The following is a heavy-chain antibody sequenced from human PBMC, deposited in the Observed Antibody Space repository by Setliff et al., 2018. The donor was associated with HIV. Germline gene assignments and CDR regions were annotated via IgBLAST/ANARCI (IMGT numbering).Heavy chain of an antibody. J-gene: IGHJ4*02. D-gene: IGHD5-12*01. CDR1: GYTFINFY. CDR2: VNSGSGST. Sequence: ASVKVSCKASGYTFINFYLHWVRLAPGQELEWMGMVNSGSGSTVFAQKFQGRVTMTTDTSTNTVYLELTSLRSEDTAVYFCARRVSCATSGYSLGYWGQGTLVTISS. V-gene: IGHV1-46*01. CDR3: ARRVSCATSGYSLGY.